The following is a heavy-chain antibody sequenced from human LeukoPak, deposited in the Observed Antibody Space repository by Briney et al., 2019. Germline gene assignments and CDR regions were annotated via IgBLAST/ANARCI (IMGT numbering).Heavy chain of an antibody. CDR1: GFTFSSSW. CDR2: INSDESIT. Sequence: GGSLRLSCAASGFTFSSSWMYWVRQAPGKGLVWVSRINSDESITTYADSVKGRFTISRDNAKNMVYLQMNSLRVEDTAVYYCAKEGQRGSYGVYDDYQWGQGTLVTVSS. D-gene: IGHD5/OR15-5a*01. J-gene: IGHJ4*02. V-gene: IGHV3-74*01. CDR3: AKEGQRGSYGVYDDYQ.